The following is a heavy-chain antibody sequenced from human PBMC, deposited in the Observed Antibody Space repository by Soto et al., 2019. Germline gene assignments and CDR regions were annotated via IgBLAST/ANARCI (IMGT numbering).Heavy chain of an antibody. CDR3: AKDLGSRGPFDY. D-gene: IGHD3-16*01. CDR2: IYYNGGT. CDR1: GGSISSSNYY. Sequence: PSETLSLTCTVSGGSISSSNYYWGWIRQPPGKGLEWIGTIYYNGGTYYNPSLKSRVTMSVDTSKNSLYLQMNSLRAEDTALYYCAKDLGSRGPFDYWGQGTLVTVSS. V-gene: IGHV4-39*02. J-gene: IGHJ4*02.